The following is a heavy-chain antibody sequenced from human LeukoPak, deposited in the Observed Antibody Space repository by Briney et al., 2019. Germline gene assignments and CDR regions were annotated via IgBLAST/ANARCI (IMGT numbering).Heavy chain of an antibody. J-gene: IGHJ6*03. D-gene: IGHD6-19*01. CDR2: ISGSGGST. CDR1: GFTFSSYG. V-gene: IGHV3-23*01. Sequence: GGSLRLSCAASGFTFSSYGMSWVRQAPGKGLEWVSAISGSGGSTYYADSVKGRFTISRDNSKNTLYPQMNSLRAEDTAVYYCAKGAVAGIEDYYYYMDVWGKGTTVTISS. CDR3: AKGAVAGIEDYYYYMDV.